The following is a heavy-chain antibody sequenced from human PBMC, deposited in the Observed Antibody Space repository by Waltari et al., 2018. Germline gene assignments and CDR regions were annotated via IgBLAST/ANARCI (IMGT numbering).Heavy chain of an antibody. V-gene: IGHV3-7*01. CDR1: GFTLSSFW. CDR3: ARLSSSWNEKGAFDI. D-gene: IGHD6-13*01. Sequence: EVQLVESGGGLVQPAGSLRLSCGGTGFTLSSFWMSWVRQAPGKGLDWVANMNRDGSETYYVDSVKGRFTISRDNAKNSLYLEMNTLRVEDTAIYYCARLSSSWNEKGAFDIWGQGTMVTVSS. CDR2: MNRDGSET. J-gene: IGHJ3*02.